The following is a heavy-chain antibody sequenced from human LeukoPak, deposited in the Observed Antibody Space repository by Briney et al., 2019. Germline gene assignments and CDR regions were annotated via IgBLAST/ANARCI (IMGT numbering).Heavy chain of an antibody. Sequence: GASVKVSCKASGYTFTGYYMHWVRQAPGQGLEWMGWINPNSCGTNYAQKFQGRVTMTRDTSISTAYMELSRLRSDDTAVYYCARDWDLYCAFDIWGQGTMVTVSS. CDR3: ARDWDLYCAFDI. CDR2: INPNSCGT. D-gene: IGHD1-26*01. CDR1: GYTFTGYY. J-gene: IGHJ3*02. V-gene: IGHV1-2*02.